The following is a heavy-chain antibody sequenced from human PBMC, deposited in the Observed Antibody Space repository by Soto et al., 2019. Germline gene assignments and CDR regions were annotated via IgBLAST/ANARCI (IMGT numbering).Heavy chain of an antibody. D-gene: IGHD1-26*01. V-gene: IGHV3-33*01. CDR1: GFTFSSYG. CDR2: IWYDGSNK. J-gene: IGHJ4*02. CDR3: ARGLGGSYSHVDY. Sequence: QVQLVESGGGVVQPGRSLRLSCAASGFTFSSYGMHWVRQAPGKGLEWVAVIWYDGSNKYYADSVKGRFTISRDNSKNTLYLQMNSLRAEDTAVYYCARGLGGSYSHVDYWGQGTLVTVSS.